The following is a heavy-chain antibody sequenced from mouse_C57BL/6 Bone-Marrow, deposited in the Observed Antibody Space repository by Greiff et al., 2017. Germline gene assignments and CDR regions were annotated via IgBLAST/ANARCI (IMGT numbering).Heavy chain of an antibody. J-gene: IGHJ3*01. CDR1: GFTFSSYG. Sequence: EVKLVESGGDLVKPGGSLKLSCAASGFTFSSYGMSWVRQTPDKRLEWVATISSGGSYTYYPDSVKGRFTISRDNAKNTLYLQMSSLKSEDTAMYYCDTGAYWGQGTLVTVSA. CDR2: ISSGGSYT. D-gene: IGHD4-1*01. CDR3: DTGAY. V-gene: IGHV5-6*01.